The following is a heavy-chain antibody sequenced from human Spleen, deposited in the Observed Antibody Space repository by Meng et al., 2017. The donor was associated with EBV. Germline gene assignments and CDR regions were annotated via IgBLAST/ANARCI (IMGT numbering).Heavy chain of an antibody. Sequence: QVQQQQWGVGLLKPSATLSRTCAVYNVTFSVYYWSWIRQPPGKGLEWIGEINHSGSIHYNPSLKSRVTISVDTAKNRFSLELSSVTAADTAVYYCARVRGTSGRSPGWFDPWGQGTLVTVSS. CDR2: INHSGSI. CDR3: ARVRGTSGRSPGWFDP. J-gene: IGHJ5*02. CDR1: NVTFSVYY. D-gene: IGHD6-19*01. V-gene: IGHV4-34*02.